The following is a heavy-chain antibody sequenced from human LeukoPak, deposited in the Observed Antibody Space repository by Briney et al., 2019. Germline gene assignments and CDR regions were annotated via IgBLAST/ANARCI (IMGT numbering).Heavy chain of an antibody. V-gene: IGHV4-59*12. D-gene: IGHD3-10*01. J-gene: IGHJ4*02. CDR3: ARDSPPMVRGGLDY. Sequence: SETLSLTCTVSGGSISSYYWSWIRQPPGKGLEWIGYIYYSGSTNYNPSLKSRVTISVDTSKNQFSLKLSSVTAADTAVYYCARDSPPMVRGGLDYRGQGTLVTVSS. CDR2: IYYSGST. CDR1: GGSISSYY.